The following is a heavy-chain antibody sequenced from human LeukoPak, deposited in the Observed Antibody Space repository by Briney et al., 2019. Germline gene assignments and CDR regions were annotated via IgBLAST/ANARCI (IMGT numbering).Heavy chain of an antibody. CDR3: ARDTMTSSWYCDD. J-gene: IGHJ4*02. V-gene: IGHV3-21*05. Sequence: GGSLRLSCEGSGFTFSSYGMNWVRQAPGKGLEWVSFISRRSDDINYADFVKGRFTVSRDNAKNSLYLQMNSLRAEDTAVYYCARDTMTSSWYCDDWGQGTLVTVSS. CDR1: GFTFSSYG. D-gene: IGHD6-13*01. CDR2: ISRRSDDI.